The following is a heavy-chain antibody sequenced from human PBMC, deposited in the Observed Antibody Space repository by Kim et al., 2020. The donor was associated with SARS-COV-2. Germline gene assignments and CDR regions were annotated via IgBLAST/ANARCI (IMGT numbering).Heavy chain of an antibody. CDR1: GGSISSGDYY. CDR2: IYYSGST. D-gene: IGHD2-2*01. J-gene: IGHJ4*02. CDR3: ARFRQSVVPAAMYFDY. Sequence: SETLSLTCTVSGGSISSGDYYWSWIRQPPGKGLEWIGYIYYSGSTYYNPSLKSQVTISVDTSKNQFSLKLSSVTAADTAVYYCARFRQSVVPAAMYFDYWGQGTLVTVSS. V-gene: IGHV4-30-4*01.